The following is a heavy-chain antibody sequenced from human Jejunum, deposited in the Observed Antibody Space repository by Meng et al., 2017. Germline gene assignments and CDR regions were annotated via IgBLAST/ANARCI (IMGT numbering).Heavy chain of an antibody. Sequence: GGSLRLSCAASGFTFSTYWMHWVRQVPGKGLLWVSLVSPDGTTTRYADSQKGRFTISRDNAKNTLYLQMNSLRVDDTAVYYCERGVYSSGIVSFDSWGQGTLVTVSS. D-gene: IGHD3-22*01. CDR1: GFTFSTYW. CDR2: VSPDGTTT. V-gene: IGHV3-74*01. J-gene: IGHJ4*02. CDR3: ERGVYSSGIVSFDS.